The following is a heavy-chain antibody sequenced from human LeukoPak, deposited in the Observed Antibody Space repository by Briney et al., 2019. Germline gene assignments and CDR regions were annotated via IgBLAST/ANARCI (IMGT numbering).Heavy chain of an antibody. CDR3: ARSIGYYYTMDV. J-gene: IGHJ6*02. V-gene: IGHV3-11*01. Sequence: GGSLRLSCVAYGFTLTDYYMSWIRQAPGRGLEWVSDISGSGRNVYYGDSVKGRFTISRDNAKNSLYLQMNNLRAEDTAVYYCARSIGYYYTMDVWGQGTTVTVSS. D-gene: IGHD3-22*01. CDR1: GFTLTDYY. CDR2: ISGSGRNV.